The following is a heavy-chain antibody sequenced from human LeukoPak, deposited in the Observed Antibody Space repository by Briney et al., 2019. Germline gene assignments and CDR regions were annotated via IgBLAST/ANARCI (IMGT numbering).Heavy chain of an antibody. D-gene: IGHD5-18*01. CDR3: ARDQTTAMGFDY. CDR2: ISYDGSNK. J-gene: IGHJ4*02. V-gene: IGHV3-30-3*01. CDR1: GFTFSSYA. Sequence: PGGSLRLSCAASGFTFSSYAMHWVRQAPGKGLEWVAVISYDGSNKYYADSVKGRFTISRDNSKNTLYLQMNSLRAEDTAVYYCARDQTTAMGFDYWGQGTLVTVSS.